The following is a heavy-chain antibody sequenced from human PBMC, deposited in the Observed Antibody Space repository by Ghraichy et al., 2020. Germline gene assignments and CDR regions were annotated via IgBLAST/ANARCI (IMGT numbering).Heavy chain of an antibody. CDR3: VRHCFFKGGVIDS. V-gene: IGHV4-39*01. CDR2: MHHSGTS. J-gene: IGHJ4*02. D-gene: IGHD2-21*01. Sequence: SETLSLTCTVSGGSISDSNFYWGWNRQSPGKGLEWSGSMHHSGTSYETTSLKSRVSLSIDSFNSQFSLKLTSVTAAATAVYYCVRHCFFKGGVIDSWGQGILVAVSS. CDR1: GGSISDSNFY.